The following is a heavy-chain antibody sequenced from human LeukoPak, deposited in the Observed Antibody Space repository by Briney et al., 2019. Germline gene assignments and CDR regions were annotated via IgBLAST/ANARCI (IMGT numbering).Heavy chain of an antibody. J-gene: IGHJ4*02. V-gene: IGHV4-59*01. CDR3: AREYCSSTNCYFDY. Sequence: SGSVDYNPSLTSRVTISVDTSNNQFSLKLSSVTAADSALYYCAREYCSSTNCYFDYRGQGTLVTVSS. CDR2: SGSV. D-gene: IGHD2-2*01.